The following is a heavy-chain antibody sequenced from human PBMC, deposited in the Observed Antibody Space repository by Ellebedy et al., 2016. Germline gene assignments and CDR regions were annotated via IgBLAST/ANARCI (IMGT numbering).Heavy chain of an antibody. J-gene: IGHJ5*02. CDR2: MNCDTGNT. CDR1: GGTFSSYA. CDR3: ARVRRMNWFDP. Sequence: ASVKVSCKASGGTFSSYAIIWVRQATGQGLEWMGWMNCDTGNTGYAQKFRGRITMTRNTSITTAYMELSSLSSEDTALYYCARVRRMNWFDPWGQGTLVTVSS. V-gene: IGHV1-8*02.